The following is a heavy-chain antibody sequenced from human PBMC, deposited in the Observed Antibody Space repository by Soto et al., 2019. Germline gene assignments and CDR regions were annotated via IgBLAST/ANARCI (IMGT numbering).Heavy chain of an antibody. CDR3: ARRYYGSGCMDV. Sequence: QVQLVQSGAEVKKPGASVKVSCKASGYTFTGYYIHWVRQAPGQGLGWMGWINPNSGGTNSAQKFQGWVTMTRDTSISTAYMELSRLRSDDTAVYYCARRYYGSGCMDVWGQGTTVTVSS. CDR2: INPNSGGT. V-gene: IGHV1-2*04. CDR1: GYTFTGYY. J-gene: IGHJ6*02. D-gene: IGHD3-10*01.